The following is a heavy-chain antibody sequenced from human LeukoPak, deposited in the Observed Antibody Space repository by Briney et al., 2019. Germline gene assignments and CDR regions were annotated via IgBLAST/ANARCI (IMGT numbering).Heavy chain of an antibody. J-gene: IGHJ4*02. CDR2: IIPIFGTP. Sequence: ASVKVSCKASGGIFSSYAINWVRQAPGQGLEWMGGIIPIFGTPKYTQKFQGRVTITADETTSTAYMELSSLRSEDTAVYFCARDSHSGSYSYFDYWGQGTLLIVSS. CDR1: GGIFSSYA. CDR3: ARDSHSGSYSYFDY. V-gene: IGHV1-69*13. D-gene: IGHD1-26*01.